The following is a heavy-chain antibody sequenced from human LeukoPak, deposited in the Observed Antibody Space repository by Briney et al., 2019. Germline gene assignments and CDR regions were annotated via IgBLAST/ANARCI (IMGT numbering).Heavy chain of an antibody. CDR3: ARAKYSSSYDY. Sequence: SETLSLTCTASGGSISSYYWSWIRQPPGKGLEWIGYIYYSGSTNYNPSLKSRVTISVDTSKNQFSLKLSSVTAADTAVYYCARAKYSSSYDYWGQGTLVTVSS. CDR1: GGSISSYY. V-gene: IGHV4-59*01. J-gene: IGHJ4*02. CDR2: IYYSGST. D-gene: IGHD6-13*01.